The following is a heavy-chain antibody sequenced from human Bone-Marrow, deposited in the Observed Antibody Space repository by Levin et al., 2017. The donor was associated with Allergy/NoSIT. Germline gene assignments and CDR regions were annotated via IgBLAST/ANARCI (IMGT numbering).Heavy chain of an antibody. V-gene: IGHV1-18*01. CDR1: GFSFTNYG. J-gene: IGHJ4*02. CDR3: ARHAYGANFLDS. CDR2: ISAYNGNT. Sequence: GASVKVSCKTSGFSFTNYGLSWVRQAPGQGLEWMGWISAYNGNTNYAHNFQGRVAMTTDTSTSTAYMEVTSLTSDDTAIYYCARHAYGANFLDSWGQGTLVTVSS. D-gene: IGHD4/OR15-4a*01.